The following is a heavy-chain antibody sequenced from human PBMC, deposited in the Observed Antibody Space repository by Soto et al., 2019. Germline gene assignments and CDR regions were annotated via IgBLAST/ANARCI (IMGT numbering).Heavy chain of an antibody. CDR1: GFTFSTSA. CDR3: AKNSRVTIDRGVITATGY. V-gene: IGHV3-23*01. J-gene: IGHJ4*02. CDR2: ISGTT. D-gene: IGHD3-10*01. Sequence: GGSLRLSCAASGFTFSTSAMSWVRQAPGKGLEWVSAISGTTYYADSVKGRFTISRDNSKNTLYLQIDSLRVEDTAVYYCAKNSRVTIDRGVITATGYLGQGTLVTISS.